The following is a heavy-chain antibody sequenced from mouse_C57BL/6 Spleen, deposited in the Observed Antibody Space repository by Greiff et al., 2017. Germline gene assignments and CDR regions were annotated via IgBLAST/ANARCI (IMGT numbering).Heavy chain of an antibody. D-gene: IGHD1-1*01. CDR3: ARSGGSSYWYFDV. J-gene: IGHJ1*03. Sequence: VQLQQPGAELVRPGSSVQLSCKASGYPFTSYWMRLVKQRPLQGLEWIGNIDPYDSETHYNQKFKDKATLTVDKSSSTAYMQLSSLTSEDSAVYYCARSGGSSYWYFDVWGTGTTVTVSS. CDR2: IDPYDSET. CDR1: GYPFTSYW. V-gene: IGHV1-52*01.